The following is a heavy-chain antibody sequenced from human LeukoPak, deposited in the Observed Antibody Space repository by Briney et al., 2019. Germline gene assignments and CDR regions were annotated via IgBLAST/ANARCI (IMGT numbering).Heavy chain of an antibody. Sequence: ASVKVSCKTSGYTFTGYYMHWVRQAPGQGLEWLGRINPNSGGTNYAQKFQGRVTMTRDTSISTAYMELSSLRAEDTATYYCAKDYCRDGNCPFPFLDSWGQGTQVTVSS. CDR3: AKDYCRDGNCPFPFLDS. V-gene: IGHV1-2*06. CDR2: INPNSGGT. D-gene: IGHD2-15*01. J-gene: IGHJ4*02. CDR1: GYTFTGYY.